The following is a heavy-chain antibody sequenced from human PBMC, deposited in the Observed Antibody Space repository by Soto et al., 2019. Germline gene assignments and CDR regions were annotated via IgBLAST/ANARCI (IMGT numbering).Heavy chain of an antibody. D-gene: IGHD3-3*01. Sequence: ASVKVSCKASGYTFTSYDINWVRQATGQGLEWMGWMNPNSGNTGYAQKFQGRVTMTRNTSISTAYMELSSLRSEDTAVYYCARGLNYDFWSGSPPAPVLYWGQGTLVTVSS. CDR2: MNPNSGNT. V-gene: IGHV1-8*01. CDR3: ARGLNYDFWSGSPPAPVLY. J-gene: IGHJ4*02. CDR1: GYTFTSYD.